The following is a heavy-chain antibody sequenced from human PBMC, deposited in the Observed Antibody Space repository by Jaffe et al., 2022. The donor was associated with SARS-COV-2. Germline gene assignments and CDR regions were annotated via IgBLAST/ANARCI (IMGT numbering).Heavy chain of an antibody. Sequence: EVQLLESGGGLVQPGGSLRLSCAASGFTFSSYAMSWVRQAPGKGLEWVSAISGSGGSTYYADSVKGRFTISRDNSKNTLYLQMNSLRAEDTAVYYCAKVGYYDSSGYYYFDYWGQGTLVTVSS. V-gene: IGHV3-23*01. CDR1: GFTFSSYA. D-gene: IGHD3-22*01. CDR3: AKVGYYDSSGYYYFDY. CDR2: ISGSGGST. J-gene: IGHJ4*02.